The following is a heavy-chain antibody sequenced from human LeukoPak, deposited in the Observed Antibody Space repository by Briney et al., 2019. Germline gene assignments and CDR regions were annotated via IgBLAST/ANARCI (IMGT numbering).Heavy chain of an antibody. D-gene: IGHD2-2*01. J-gene: IGHJ6*02. CDR2: INPNSGGT. CDR3: ARNPAGYCSSTSCYLYYYYGMDV. V-gene: IGHV1-2*02. CDR1: GYTFTGYY. Sequence: GASVKVSCKASGYTFTGYYMHWVRQAPGQGLEWMGWINPNSGGTNYAQKFQGRVTMTRDTSISTAYMELSRLRSDDTAVYYCARNPAGYCSSTSCYLYYYYGMDVWGQGTTVIVSS.